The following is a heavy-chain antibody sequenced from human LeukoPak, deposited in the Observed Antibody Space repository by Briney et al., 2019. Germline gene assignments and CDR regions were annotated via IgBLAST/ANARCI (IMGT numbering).Heavy chain of an antibody. CDR1: GYAFTGHY. CDR2: INSNSGDT. J-gene: IGHJ3*02. Sequence: GASVKVSCKTSGYAFTGHYIHWVRQAPGQGLEWLGWINSNSGDTKYEEKFQGRVTMTRDTSITTVYMDLTRLTSDDAAVYYCARVGLGKDTAFDIRGQGTMVTVSS. CDR3: ARVGLGKDTAFDI. D-gene: IGHD2-15*01. V-gene: IGHV1-2*02.